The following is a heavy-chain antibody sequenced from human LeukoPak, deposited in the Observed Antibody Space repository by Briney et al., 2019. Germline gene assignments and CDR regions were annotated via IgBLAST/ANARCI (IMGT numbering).Heavy chain of an antibody. CDR3: AREEPFYCSSTSCPGGMDV. Sequence: ASVKVSCKASGYTFTSYGISWVRQAPGQGLEWMGWISAYNGNTNYAQKLQGRVTMTTDTSTSTAYMELRSLRSDDTAVYYCAREEPFYCSSTSCPGGMDVWGQGTTVTVSS. D-gene: IGHD2-2*01. CDR1: GYTFTSYG. J-gene: IGHJ6*02. V-gene: IGHV1-18*01. CDR2: ISAYNGNT.